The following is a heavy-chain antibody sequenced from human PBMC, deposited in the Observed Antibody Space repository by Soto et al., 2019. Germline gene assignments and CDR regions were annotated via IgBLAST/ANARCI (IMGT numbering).Heavy chain of an antibody. CDR3: ARGRLGYCSGGSCYSRDFAFDI. CDR1: GWSLSGVY. Sequence: PDTLSRSFPVYGWSLSGVYWGWIRQLPGAGREWMGEIYHSGSTNYNPSLKSRVTISVDTSKNQFSLKLSSVTAADTAVYYCARGRLGYCSGGSCYSRDFAFDIWGQGTMVT. D-gene: IGHD2-15*01. J-gene: IGHJ3*02. CDR2: IYHSGST. V-gene: IGHV4-34*01.